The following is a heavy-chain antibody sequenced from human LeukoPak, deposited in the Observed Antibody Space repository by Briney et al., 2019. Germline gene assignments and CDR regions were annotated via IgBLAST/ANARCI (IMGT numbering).Heavy chain of an antibody. D-gene: IGHD4-17*01. V-gene: IGHV3-15*01. Sequence: GGSLRLSCAVSGFTFSNAWMTWVRQTPGRGLEWVGRIKSKTDGGTTDYAAPVKGRFTISRDDSKNTLYLQMNSLKTEDTAVYYCTTVVPSYGDYVGGGYFDYWGQGTLVTVSS. CDR1: GFTFSNAW. CDR2: IKSKTDGGTT. J-gene: IGHJ4*02. CDR3: TTVVPSYGDYVGGGYFDY.